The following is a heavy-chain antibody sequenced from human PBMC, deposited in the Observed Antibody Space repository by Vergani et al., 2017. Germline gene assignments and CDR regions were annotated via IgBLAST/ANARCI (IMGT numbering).Heavy chain of an antibody. CDR3: ARDHCSSTSCYSGVGYYYYYMDV. J-gene: IGHJ6*03. Sequence: QVQLVQSGSELKKPGASVKVSCKASGYTFTSYAMNWVRQAPGQGLEWMGWINTNTGNPTYAQGFKGRFVFSLDTSVSTAYLQISSLKAEDTAVYYCARDHCSSTSCYSGVGYYYYYMDVWGKGTTVTVSS. CDR2: INTNTGNP. D-gene: IGHD2-2*02. CDR1: GYTFTSYA. V-gene: IGHV7-4-1*02.